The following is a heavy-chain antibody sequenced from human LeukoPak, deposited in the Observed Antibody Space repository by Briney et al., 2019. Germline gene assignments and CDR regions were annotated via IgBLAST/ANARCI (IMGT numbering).Heavy chain of an antibody. CDR2: IWYDGSNK. CDR1: GFTFSSYW. V-gene: IGHV3-30*02. D-gene: IGHD3-22*01. CDR3: AKVYYDSSGYVDY. Sequence: GGSLRLSCAASGFTFSSYWMSWVRQAPDKGLEWVAFIWYDGSNKYYADSVKGRFTISRDNSKNTLYLQMNSLRAEDTAVYYCAKVYYDSSGYVDYWGQGTLVTVSS. J-gene: IGHJ4*02.